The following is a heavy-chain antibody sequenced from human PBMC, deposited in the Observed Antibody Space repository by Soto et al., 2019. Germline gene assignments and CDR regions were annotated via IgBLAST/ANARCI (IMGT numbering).Heavy chain of an antibody. J-gene: IGHJ4*02. CDR1: GYTFSNYD. V-gene: IGHV1-8*01. CDR3: AKVSRKGSAIDFDY. Sequence: QVQLVQSGAELKKPGASVKVSCKASGYTFSNYDMNWVRQATGQGPEWIGWVNPNNGDTGYAQKFQDRVTLTTDISTTTAYMELTRLRSEDTAIYYCAKVSRKGSAIDFDYWGQGTLITVSS. CDR2: VNPNNGDT. D-gene: IGHD3-10*01.